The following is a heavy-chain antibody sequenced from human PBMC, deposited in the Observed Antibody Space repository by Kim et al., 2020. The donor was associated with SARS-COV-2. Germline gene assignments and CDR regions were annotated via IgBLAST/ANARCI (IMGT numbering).Heavy chain of an antibody. V-gene: IGHV1-46*01. CDR3: AREGVNYYYGMDV. Sequence: ASVKVSCKASGYTFTSHYLHWVRQAPGQGLDWVGVINPSGGTTTYAQRFQGRVTMTRDTSSIVYMELSGLRSEDTAVYYCAREGVNYYYGMDVWGQGTTVTVSS. CDR2: INPSGGTT. D-gene: IGHD3-10*01. J-gene: IGHJ6*02. CDR1: GYTFTSHY.